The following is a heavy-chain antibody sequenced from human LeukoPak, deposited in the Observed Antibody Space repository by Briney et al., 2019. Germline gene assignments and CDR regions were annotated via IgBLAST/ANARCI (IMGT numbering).Heavy chain of an antibody. CDR1: GYTFTDYW. J-gene: IGHJ4*02. CDR2: IFPGDSDT. V-gene: IGHV5-51*01. Sequence: PGESLKISCAASGYTFTDYWIARVRPVPGIGPEWVGIIFPGDSDTRYGPSFQGQVTISADKSISTAYLQWNTLKASDTAIYYCARTVRLGGDSDSLLGYWGQGTSVTVSS. CDR3: ARTVRLGGDSDSLLGY. D-gene: IGHD2-21*02.